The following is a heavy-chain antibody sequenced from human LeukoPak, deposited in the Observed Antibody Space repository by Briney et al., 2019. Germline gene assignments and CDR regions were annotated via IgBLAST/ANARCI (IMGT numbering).Heavy chain of an antibody. CDR3: ARGGGYDPFDS. CDR2: ISSSSRSI. V-gene: IGHV3-11*04. CDR1: GFTFSDYY. Sequence: GGSLRLSCAASGFTFSDYYMSWIRQAPGKGLEWVSCISSSSRSIYYEDSVKGRFTISRDNAENSLYLHMNSLRAEDTAVYYCARGGGYDPFDSWGQGTLVTVSS. J-gene: IGHJ4*02. D-gene: IGHD5-12*01.